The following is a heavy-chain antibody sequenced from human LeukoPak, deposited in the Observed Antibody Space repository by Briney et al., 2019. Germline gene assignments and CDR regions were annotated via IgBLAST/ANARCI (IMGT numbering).Heavy chain of an antibody. V-gene: IGHV1-24*01. CDR3: ASGQEDTTMVLDY. J-gene: IGHJ4*02. CDR2: FDPEDAET. CDR1: GYTLTELS. D-gene: IGHD5-18*01. Sequence: ASVKVSCKVSGYTLTELSMHWVRQAPGKGLEWMGGFDPEDAETIYAQKFQGRVTMTEDTSTDTAYMELSRLISDDTAVYYCASGQEDTTMVLDYWGQGTLVTVSS.